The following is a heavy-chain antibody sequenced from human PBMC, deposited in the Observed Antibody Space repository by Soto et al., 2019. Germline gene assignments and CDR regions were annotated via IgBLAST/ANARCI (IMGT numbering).Heavy chain of an antibody. D-gene: IGHD6-13*01. V-gene: IGHV1-69*13. Sequence: SVKVSCKASGGTFSSYAISWVRQAPGQGLEWMGGIIPIFGTANYAQKFQGRVTITADESTSTAYMELSSLRSEDTAVYYCARDHPGIAAADAEGDAFDIWGQGTMVTVSS. CDR3: ARDHPGIAAADAEGDAFDI. J-gene: IGHJ3*02. CDR1: GGTFSSYA. CDR2: IIPIFGTA.